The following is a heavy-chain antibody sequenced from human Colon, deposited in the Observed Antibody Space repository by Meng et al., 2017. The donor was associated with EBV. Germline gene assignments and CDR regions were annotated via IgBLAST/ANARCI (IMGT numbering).Heavy chain of an antibody. CDR2: IDHRGNT. CDR1: GGSFRDYY. CDR3: ARRGPSGNFSP. J-gene: IGHJ5*02. Sequence: VQLQQGGAGLLKPSETLSRSCAVYGGSFRDYYWTWSRHPPGKGLEWIGEIDHRGNTKYNPSLKSRVTISLDTSKKQFSLKVSSVTAADSAVYYCARRGPSGNFSPWSQGALVTVSS. V-gene: IGHV4-34*01. D-gene: IGHD3-10*01.